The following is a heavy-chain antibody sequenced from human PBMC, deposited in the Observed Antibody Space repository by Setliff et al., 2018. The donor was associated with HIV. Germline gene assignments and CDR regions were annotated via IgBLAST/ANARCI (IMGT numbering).Heavy chain of an antibody. CDR2: IHYRGNT. V-gene: IGHV4-59*08. J-gene: IGHJ3*02. CDR1: GGSISGYY. Sequence: PSETLSLTCTVSGGSISGYYWTWIRQPPFKGLEWIGYIHYRGNTDYNPSLKSRVTMSVDTSRNQFSLKLSSVTAADTAVYYCARAINKSFDIWGQGTMVTVSS. CDR3: ARAINKSFDI.